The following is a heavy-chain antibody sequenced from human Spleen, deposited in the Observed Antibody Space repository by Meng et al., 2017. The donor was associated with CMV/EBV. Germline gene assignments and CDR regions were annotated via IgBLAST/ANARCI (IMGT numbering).Heavy chain of an antibody. CDR1: GFTFSSYW. J-gene: IGHJ4*02. CDR2: IKQDGSEK. V-gene: IGHV3-7*01. Sequence: GGSLKISCAASGFTFSSYWMSWVRQAPGKGLEWVANIKQDGSEKYYVDSVKGRFTISRDNAKNSLYLQMNSLRAEDTAVYYCARVLNQRGYSYGYGYWGQGTLVTVSS. D-gene: IGHD5-18*01. CDR3: ARVLNQRGYSYGYGY.